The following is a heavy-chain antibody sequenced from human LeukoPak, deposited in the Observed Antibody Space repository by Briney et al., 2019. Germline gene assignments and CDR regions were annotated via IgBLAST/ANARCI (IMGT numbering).Heavy chain of an antibody. D-gene: IGHD1-26*01. CDR1: GDIFNSYS. J-gene: IGHJ6*03. Sequence: SVKVSCKASGDIFNSYSVSWVRQAPGQGLEWMGGTIPMFGSANYAQKFQGRVTITTDQSTTTAYMELSSLSSEDTAVYYCARVGRSRGSLPNSYYYMDVWGKGTTVTVSS. V-gene: IGHV1-69*05. CDR3: ARVGRSRGSLPNSYYYMDV. CDR2: TIPMFGSA.